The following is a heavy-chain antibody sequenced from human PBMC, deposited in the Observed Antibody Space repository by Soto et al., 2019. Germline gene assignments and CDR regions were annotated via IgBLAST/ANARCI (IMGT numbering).Heavy chain of an antibody. V-gene: IGHV4-59*01. Sequence: SETLSLTCTVSGGSISSYYWSWIRQSPVKGLEWIGYVYYTGSTNYNPSLKSRVTISLDTSKNKFSLKLSSVTAADTAVYYCARESPPDYGSGSMDYWGQGTPVTVSS. CDR3: ARESPPDYGSGSMDY. D-gene: IGHD3-10*01. CDR1: GGSISSYY. CDR2: VYYTGST. J-gene: IGHJ4*02.